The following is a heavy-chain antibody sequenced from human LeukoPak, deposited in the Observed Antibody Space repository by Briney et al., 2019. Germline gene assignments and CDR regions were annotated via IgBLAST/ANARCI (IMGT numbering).Heavy chain of an antibody. J-gene: IGHJ4*02. CDR3: AYMKGSSWYYFDY. CDR1: GGSISSYY. D-gene: IGHD6-13*01. V-gene: IGHV4-4*07. Sequence: SETLSLTCTVSGGSISSYYWSWIRQPAGKGLEWIGRIYTSGSTDYNPSLKSRVTLSVDKSKNQFSLKLSSVTAADTAVYYCAYMKGSSWYYFDYWGQGTLVTVSS. CDR2: IYTSGST.